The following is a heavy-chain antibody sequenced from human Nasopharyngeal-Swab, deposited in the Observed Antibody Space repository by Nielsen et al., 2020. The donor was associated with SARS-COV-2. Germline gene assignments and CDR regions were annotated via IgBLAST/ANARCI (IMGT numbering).Heavy chain of an antibody. V-gene: IGHV4-61*01. CDR1: GGSVSSDNYY. D-gene: IGHD5-12*01. J-gene: IGHJ5*02. CDR2: IYYSGST. Sequence: ESLKISCTVSGGSVSSDNYYWSWIRQSPGKGLEWIGYIYYSGSTNCNPSLKSRVTISVDSSKKQFSLRLTSVTAADTAVYYCASGRGWLPDTWGQGTLVTVSS. CDR3: ASGRGWLPDT.